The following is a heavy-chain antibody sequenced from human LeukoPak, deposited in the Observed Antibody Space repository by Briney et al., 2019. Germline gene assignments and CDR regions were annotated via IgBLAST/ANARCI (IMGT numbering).Heavy chain of an antibody. J-gene: IGHJ3*01. CDR2: INPNSGDT. V-gene: IGHV1-2*06. Sequence: ASVKVSCKASGYTFTGYYIHWVRQAPGQGLEWMGRINPNSGDTNCAQKFQGRVTMTRDTSISTAYMEVGGLRSDDTAVYYCAREVGATARAFDLWGQGTMVTVSS. CDR3: AREVGATARAFDL. CDR1: GYTFTGYY. D-gene: IGHD1-26*01.